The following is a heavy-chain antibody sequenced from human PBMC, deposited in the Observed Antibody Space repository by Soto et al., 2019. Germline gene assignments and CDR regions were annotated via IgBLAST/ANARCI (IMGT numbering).Heavy chain of an antibody. Sequence: SGPTLVNPTQTLTLTCTFSGFSLSTSGVGVGWIRQPPGKSLDWLALTYWNDDKRYSPSLKSRLTITKDTSKNQVVLTMTNMDPVDTATYYCAHNTRDGYSAYWGQGTLVTVSS. CDR1: GFSLSTSGVG. CDR2: TYWNDDK. D-gene: IGHD4-4*01. V-gene: IGHV2-5*01. J-gene: IGHJ4*02. CDR3: AHNTRDGYSAY.